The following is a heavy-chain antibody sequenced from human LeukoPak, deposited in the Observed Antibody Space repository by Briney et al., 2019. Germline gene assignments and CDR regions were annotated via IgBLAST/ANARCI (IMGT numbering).Heavy chain of an antibody. CDR2: IYHSGST. CDR1: GYSFSSGYY. Sequence: SETLSLTCAVSGYSFSSGYYWGWIRHPPRKVLEWLGSIYHSGSTYYNPSLKSRVTISVDTSKNQFSLKLSSVTAADTAVYYCAIVSVSGYSYALDFWGQGTLVTVSS. CDR3: AIVSVSGYSYALDF. D-gene: IGHD5-18*01. V-gene: IGHV4-38-2*01. J-gene: IGHJ4*02.